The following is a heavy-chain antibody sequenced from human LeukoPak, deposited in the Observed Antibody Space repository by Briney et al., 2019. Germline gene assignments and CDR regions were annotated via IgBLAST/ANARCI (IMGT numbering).Heavy chain of an antibody. V-gene: IGHV4-59*12. CDR1: GGSFSGYY. J-gene: IGHJ4*02. Sequence: SETLSLTCAVYGGSFSGYYWSWIRQPPGKGLEWIGYIYYSGSTNYNPSLKSRVTISVDTSKNQFSLKLSSVTAADTAVYYCARGGKGTYYDILTGYYLSRGFDYWGQGTLVTVSS. CDR2: IYYSGST. D-gene: IGHD3-9*01. CDR3: ARGGKGTYYDILTGYYLSRGFDY.